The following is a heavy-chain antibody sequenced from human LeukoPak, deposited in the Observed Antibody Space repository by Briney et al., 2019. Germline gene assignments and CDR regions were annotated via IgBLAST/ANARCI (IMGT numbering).Heavy chain of an antibody. CDR1: GGSFSGYY. D-gene: IGHD3-10*01. V-gene: IGHV4-34*01. J-gene: IGHJ3*02. CDR2: INHSGST. Sequence: PSETLSLTCAVYGGSFSGYYWSWIRQPPGKGLEWIGEINHSGSTNYNPPLKSRVTISVDTSKNQFSLKLSSVTAADTAVYYCARGGTMVRGVMRAFDIWGQGTMVTVSS. CDR3: ARGGTMVRGVMRAFDI.